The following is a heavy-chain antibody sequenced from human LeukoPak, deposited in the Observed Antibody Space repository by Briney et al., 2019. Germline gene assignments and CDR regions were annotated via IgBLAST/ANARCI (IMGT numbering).Heavy chain of an antibody. V-gene: IGHV3-21*01. CDR1: GFTFNSFS. CDR3: AGERIGTTSTGYDY. J-gene: IGHJ4*02. CDR2: ISSTSRYI. Sequence: GGSLTLSCTASGFTFNSFSMNWVRQAPGKGLEWVSSISSTSRYIYYANSVKGRFTISRDNAKNSLYLQMNSLRAEDTAVYYCAGERIGTTSTGYDYWGQGTLVTVSS. D-gene: IGHD3-9*01.